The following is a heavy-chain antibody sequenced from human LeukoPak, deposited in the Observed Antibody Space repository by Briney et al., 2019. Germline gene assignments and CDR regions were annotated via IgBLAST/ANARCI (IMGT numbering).Heavy chain of an antibody. CDR3: ARDMSY. D-gene: IGHD3-10*01. CDR2: IYTSEST. Sequence: SETLSLTCTVSGGSISSGSYYWSWIRQPAGKGLEWIGRIYTSESTNCNPSLKSRVTISVDRSKNQFSLKLSSVTAADTAVYYCARDMSYWGQGTLVTVSS. V-gene: IGHV4-61*02. CDR1: GGSISSGSYY. J-gene: IGHJ4*02.